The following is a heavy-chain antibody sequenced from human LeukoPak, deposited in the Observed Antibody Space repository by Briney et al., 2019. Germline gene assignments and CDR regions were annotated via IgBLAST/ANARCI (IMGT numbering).Heavy chain of an antibody. V-gene: IGHV4-34*01. CDR3: ARGPYSGSYYKH. Sequence: SETLSLTCAVYGGSFSGYYWSWIRQPPGKGLEWIGEINHSGSTNYNPSLKSRLTISVDTSKNQFSLKLSSVTAADTAVYYCARGPYSGSYYKHWGQGTLVTVSS. CDR1: GGSFSGYY. D-gene: IGHD1-26*01. J-gene: IGHJ1*01. CDR2: INHSGST.